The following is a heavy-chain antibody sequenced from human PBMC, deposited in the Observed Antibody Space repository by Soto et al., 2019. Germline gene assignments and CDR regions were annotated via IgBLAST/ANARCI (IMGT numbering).Heavy chain of an antibody. Sequence: LGESLKISCKGSGYSFTSYWISWVRQMPGKGLEWMGRIDPSDSYTNYSPSFQGHVTISADKSISTAYLQWSSLKASDTAIYYCARHFYDSSGYPGDIWGQGTMVTVSS. J-gene: IGHJ3*02. CDR3: ARHFYDSSGYPGDI. CDR2: IDPSDSYT. V-gene: IGHV5-10-1*01. D-gene: IGHD3-22*01. CDR1: GYSFTSYW.